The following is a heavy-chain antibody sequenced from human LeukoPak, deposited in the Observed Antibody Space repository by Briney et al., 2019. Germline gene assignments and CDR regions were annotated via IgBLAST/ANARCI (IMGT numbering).Heavy chain of an antibody. V-gene: IGHV1-8*01. CDR3: ARNAPKTGDFFY. D-gene: IGHD7-27*01. CDR1: GYTFTTYD. CDR2: MSPNSGNT. Sequence: ASVKVSCKDSGYTFTTYDINWVRQATGQGLEWMGWMSPNSGNTGYAQKFQGRVTLTRDTSISTAYMELSSLTSEDTAVYYCARNAPKTGDFFYWGQGTLVSVSS. J-gene: IGHJ4*02.